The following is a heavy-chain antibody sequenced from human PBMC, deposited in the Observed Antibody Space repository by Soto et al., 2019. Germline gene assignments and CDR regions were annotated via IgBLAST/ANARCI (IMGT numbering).Heavy chain of an antibody. J-gene: IGHJ4*02. Sequence: QLQLQESGPGLVKPSETLSLTCTASGGSISSSTYYWGWIRQPPGQGLEWIGNIYYGGSPYYNPSLKSRVTVSVDTSKNQFSLKLSSVTAADTAVYYCARQSGSGYYTVAYWGQGTLVTVSS. CDR2: IYYGGSP. D-gene: IGHD3-22*01. CDR3: ARQSGSGYYTVAY. V-gene: IGHV4-39*01. CDR1: GGSISSSTYY.